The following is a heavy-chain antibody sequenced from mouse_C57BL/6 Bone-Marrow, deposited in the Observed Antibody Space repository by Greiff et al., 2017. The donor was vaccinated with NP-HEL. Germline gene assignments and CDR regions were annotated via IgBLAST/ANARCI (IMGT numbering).Heavy chain of an antibody. CDR2: VSYDGSN. CDR3: ASAPYGSSSYYFDY. CDR1: GYSITSGYY. J-gene: IGHJ2*01. V-gene: IGHV3-6*01. Sequence: DVQLVESGPGLVKPSQSLSLTCSVTGYSITSGYYWNWLRQFPGNELEWMGYVSYDGSNNYNPSLKNRISITRDTSKNQFFLKLNSVTTEDTATYYCASAPYGSSSYYFDYWGQGTTLTVSS. D-gene: IGHD1-1*01.